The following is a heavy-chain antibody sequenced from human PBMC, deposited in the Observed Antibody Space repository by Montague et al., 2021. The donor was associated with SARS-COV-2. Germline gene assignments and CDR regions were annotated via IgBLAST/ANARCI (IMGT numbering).Heavy chain of an antibody. J-gene: IGHJ6*02. CDR3: TSGREGNYNVMDV. CDR2: TYYRSKWYN. V-gene: IGHV6-1*01. D-gene: IGHD1-1*01. Sequence: CAISGDSVSSNSATWNWVRQSPLRGLEWLGRTYYRSKWYNDYAVFVRGRVTINPDTSKKQFSLQLNSLTPVDTAIYYCTSGREGNYNVMDVWGQGTTVTVSS. CDR1: GDSVSSNSAT.